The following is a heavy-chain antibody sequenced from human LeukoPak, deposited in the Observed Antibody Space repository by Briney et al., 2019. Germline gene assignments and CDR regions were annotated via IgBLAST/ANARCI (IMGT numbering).Heavy chain of an antibody. CDR2: MNPNSGNT. CDR3: HTGSYYRRYYFDY. J-gene: IGHJ4*02. CDR1: GYTFTSYD. Sequence: ASVKVSCKASGYTFTSYDINWVRQATGQGLEWMGWMNPNSGNTGYAQKFQGRVTMTRNTSISTAYMELSSLRSEDPAVYYCHTGSYYRRYYFDYWGQGTLVTVSS. D-gene: IGHD3-10*01. V-gene: IGHV1-8*01.